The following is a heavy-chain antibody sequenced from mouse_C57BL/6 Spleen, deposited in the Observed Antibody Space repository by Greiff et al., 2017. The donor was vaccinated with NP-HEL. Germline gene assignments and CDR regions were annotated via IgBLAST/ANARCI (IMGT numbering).Heavy chain of an antibody. J-gene: IGHJ1*03. V-gene: IGHV5-4*01. Sequence: EVQVVESGGGLVKPGGSLKLSCAASGFTFSSYAMSWVRQTPEKRLEWVATISDGGSYTYYPDNVKGRFTISRDNAKNNLYLQMSHLKSEDTAMYYCARDPITTVVGDWYFDVWGTGTTVTVSS. CDR1: GFTFSSYA. CDR3: ARDPITTVVGDWYFDV. D-gene: IGHD1-1*01. CDR2: ISDGGSYT.